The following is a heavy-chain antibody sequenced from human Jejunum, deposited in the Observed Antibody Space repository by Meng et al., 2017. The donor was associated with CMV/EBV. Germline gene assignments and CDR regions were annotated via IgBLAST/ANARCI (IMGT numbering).Heavy chain of an antibody. CDR2: ISSSSTYI. D-gene: IGHD3-3*01. Sequence: SGFTSSSYNMSWVRQAPGKEMEWVSYISSSSTYIYYADSVKGRFTISRDNAKNSLYLQMNSLRAEDTAVYYCASHYDFWSGSDYWGQGTLVTVSS. CDR3: ASHYDFWSGSDY. CDR1: GFTSSSYN. J-gene: IGHJ4*02. V-gene: IGHV3-21*01.